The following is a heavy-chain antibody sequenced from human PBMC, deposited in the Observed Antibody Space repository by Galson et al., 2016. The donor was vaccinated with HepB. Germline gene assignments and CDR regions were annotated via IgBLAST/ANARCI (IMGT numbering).Heavy chain of an antibody. CDR1: GFTFSNYA. CDR2: TSPNGAYT. D-gene: IGHD3-10*01. CDR3: AKDPYYYGSGASVFDS. Sequence: SLRLSCAASGFTFSNYAIHWVRQAPGKGLEIVSATSPNGAYTYYAEFVKGRFTVSRDNSRNTLFLQMSSLRAEDTAVYYCAKDPYYYGSGASVFDSWGQGTLVTVSS. V-gene: IGHV3-64D*06. J-gene: IGHJ4*02.